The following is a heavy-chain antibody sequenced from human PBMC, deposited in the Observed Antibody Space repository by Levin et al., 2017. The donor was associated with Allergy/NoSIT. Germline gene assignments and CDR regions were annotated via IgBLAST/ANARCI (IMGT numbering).Heavy chain of an antibody. CDR3: AKEYSASSSDYF. CDR2: VSGSGGA. J-gene: IGHJ4*02. CDR1: GLSISTYA. Sequence: GESLKISCAVSGLSISTYAMSWVRQAPGKGLEWVSGVSGSGGAYYTDSVKGRFTVSRDNSKNMLYLQMNSLRGDDTAVYYCAKEYSASSSDYFWGQGTLVTVSS. D-gene: IGHD1-26*01. V-gene: IGHV3-23*01.